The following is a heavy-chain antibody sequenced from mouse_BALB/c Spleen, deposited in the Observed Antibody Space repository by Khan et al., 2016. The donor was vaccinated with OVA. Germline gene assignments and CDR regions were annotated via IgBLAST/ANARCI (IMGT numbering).Heavy chain of an antibody. CDR3: ARHYVMDY. CDR1: GYAFSSYW. Sequence: QVQLQQSGAELVRPGSSVKISCKASGYAFSSYWMNWVKQRPGQGLEWIGQIYPGDGDTNYNGKFKGKYTLTADKSSSTAYMQLSSLTSEDSAVYFWARHYVMDYWGQGTSVTVSS. CDR2: IYPGDGDT. V-gene: IGHV1-80*01. J-gene: IGHJ4*01.